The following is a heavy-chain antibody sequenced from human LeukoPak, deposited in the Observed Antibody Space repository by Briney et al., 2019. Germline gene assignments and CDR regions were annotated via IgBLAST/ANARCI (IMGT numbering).Heavy chain of an antibody. CDR2: ISAYNGNT. Sequence: ASVKVSCKASGYTFTSYGISWVRQAPGQGLEWMGWISAYNGNTNYAQKLQGRVTMTTDTSTSTAYMELSSLRSEDTAVYYCATDRTRTPEAFDIWGQGTMVTVSS. CDR3: ATDRTRTPEAFDI. J-gene: IGHJ3*02. V-gene: IGHV1-18*01. CDR1: GYTFTSYG.